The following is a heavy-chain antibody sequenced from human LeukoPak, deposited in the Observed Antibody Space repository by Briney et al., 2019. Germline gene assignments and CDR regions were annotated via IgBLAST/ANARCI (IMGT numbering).Heavy chain of an antibody. Sequence: SETLSLTCTVSGGSISSGSYYWSWIRQPAGKGLEWIGRIYTSGSTNYNPSLKSRVTISVDTSKNQFSLKLSSVTAADTAVYYCARADKKYYDFWSGYSDSGYYFDYWGQGTLVTVSS. CDR1: GGSISSGSYY. D-gene: IGHD3-3*01. V-gene: IGHV4-61*02. J-gene: IGHJ4*02. CDR2: IYTSGST. CDR3: ARADKKYYDFWSGYSDSGYYFDY.